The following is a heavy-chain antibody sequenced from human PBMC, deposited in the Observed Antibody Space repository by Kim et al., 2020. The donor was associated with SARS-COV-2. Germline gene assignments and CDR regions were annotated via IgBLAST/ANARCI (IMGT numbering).Heavy chain of an antibody. J-gene: IGHJ1*01. CDR1: GFTFSSYW. CDR3: ARDQSGSWYVAEYFQH. V-gene: IGHV3-74*01. Sequence: GGSLRLSCAASGFTFSSYWMHWVRQAPGKGLVWVSRINSDGSSTSYADSVKGRFTISRDNAKNTLYLQMNSLRAEDTAVYYCARDQSGSWYVAEYFQHWGQGTLVTVSS. CDR2: INSDGSST. D-gene: IGHD6-13*01.